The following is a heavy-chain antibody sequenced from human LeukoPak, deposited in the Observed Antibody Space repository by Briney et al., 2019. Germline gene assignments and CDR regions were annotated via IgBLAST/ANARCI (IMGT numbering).Heavy chain of an antibody. CDR3: ARRVHMDV. CDR1: GNSMNKYQ. CDR2: IYTSGIT. Sequence: SETLSPTCNVSGNSMNKYQWSWIRQPPGKGLEWIGNIYTSGITNYNPSLKSRVTISVDTSKSQLSLKLRSVTAADTAVYYCARRVHMDVWGKGTTVTVSS. J-gene: IGHJ6*03. V-gene: IGHV4-4*09.